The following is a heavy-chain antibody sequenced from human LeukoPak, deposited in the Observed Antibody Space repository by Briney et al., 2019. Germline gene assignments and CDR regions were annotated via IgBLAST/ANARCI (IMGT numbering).Heavy chain of an antibody. CDR3: ARDIIAVDVPRPPEAFY. Sequence: ASVKVSCKASGYTFTSYGISWVRQAPGQGPEWMGWISAYNGNTNYAQKLQGRVTMTTDTSTSTAYMELRSLRSDDTAVYYCARDIIAVDVPRPPEAFYWGQGTLVTVSS. CDR2: ISAYNGNT. D-gene: IGHD6-19*01. J-gene: IGHJ4*02. V-gene: IGHV1-18*01. CDR1: GYTFTSYG.